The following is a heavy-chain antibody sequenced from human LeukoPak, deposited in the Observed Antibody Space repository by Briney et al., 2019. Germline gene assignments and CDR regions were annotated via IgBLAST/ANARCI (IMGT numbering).Heavy chain of an antibody. J-gene: IGHJ6*04. V-gene: IGHV4-34*01. CDR3: ARGPCIVGAMDV. CDR1: GGSFSGYY. CDR2: INHSGST. D-gene: IGHD1-26*01. Sequence: SETLSLTCAVYGGSFSGYYWSWIRQPPGKGLEWIGEINHSGSTNYNPSLKSRVTISVDTSKNQFSLKLSSVTAADTAVYYCARGPCIVGAMDVWGKGTTVTVSS.